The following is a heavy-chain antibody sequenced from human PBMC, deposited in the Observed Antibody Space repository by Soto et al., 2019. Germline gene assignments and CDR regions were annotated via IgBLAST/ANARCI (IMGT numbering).Heavy chain of an antibody. CDR3: AKDQGDIVVVPAAMGDV. D-gene: IGHD2-2*01. J-gene: IGHJ6*02. CDR2: ISYDGSNK. CDR1: GFTFSSYG. V-gene: IGHV3-30*18. Sequence: VQLVESGGGVVQPGRSLRLSCAASGFTFSSYGMHWVRQAPGKGLEWVAVISYDGSNKYYADSVKGRFTISRDNSKNTLYLQMNSLRAEDTAVYYCAKDQGDIVVVPAAMGDVWGQGTTVTVSS.